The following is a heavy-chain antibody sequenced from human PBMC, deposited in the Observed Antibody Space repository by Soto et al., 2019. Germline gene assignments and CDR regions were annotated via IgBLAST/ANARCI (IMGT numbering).Heavy chain of an antibody. J-gene: IGHJ5*02. D-gene: IGHD3-10*01. V-gene: IGHV4-30-2*01. Sequence: SETLSLTCAVSGGTISSGGYSWSWIRQPPGKGLEWIGYIYHSGSTYYNPSLKSRVTISVDRSKNQFSLKLSSVTAADTAVYYCARGRPRRGVWFDPWGQGTLVTVSS. CDR3: ARGRPRRGVWFDP. CDR2: IYHSGST. CDR1: GGTISSGGYS.